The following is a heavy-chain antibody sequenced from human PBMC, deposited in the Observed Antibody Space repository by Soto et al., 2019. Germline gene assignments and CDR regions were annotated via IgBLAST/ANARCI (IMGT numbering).Heavy chain of an antibody. CDR1: GFTFRSYA. CDR2: ISGSGDNT. Sequence: GGSLRLSCASSGFTFRSYAMSLVRQAPGKGLEWVSGISGSGDNTYYTDSVKGRFTISRDNSKNTLYLQMNSLRAEDTAVYYCAKDEDTAMIYYFDYWGQGTLVTVSS. J-gene: IGHJ4*02. V-gene: IGHV3-23*01. CDR3: AKDEDTAMIYYFDY. D-gene: IGHD5-18*01.